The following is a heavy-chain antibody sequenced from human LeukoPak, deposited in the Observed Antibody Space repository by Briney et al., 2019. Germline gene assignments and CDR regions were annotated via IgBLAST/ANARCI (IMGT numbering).Heavy chain of an antibody. D-gene: IGHD3-16*01. CDR2: IYYSGST. Sequence: SETLSLTCTVSGDSISSYYWSWIRQPPGKGLEWIGYIYYSGSTNYNPSLKSRVTISVDTSKNQFSLRLSSVTAADTAVYYCARDKLSFGSRYNWFDPWGQGSLVTVSS. CDR1: GDSISSYY. V-gene: IGHV4-59*01. J-gene: IGHJ5*02. CDR3: ARDKLSFGSRYNWFDP.